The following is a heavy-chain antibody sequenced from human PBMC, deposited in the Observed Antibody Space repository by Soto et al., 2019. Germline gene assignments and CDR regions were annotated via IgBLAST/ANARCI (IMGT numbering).Heavy chain of an antibody. Sequence: GGSLRLSCAASGFTFSTYAMYWVRQAPGKGLEWLAFISFDGSSRYYADSVKGRFTISRDNSKNTLYLQMSSLRVEDTAVHYCASRRGDGYFEYWGPGTLVTVSS. D-gene: IGHD2-21*01. J-gene: IGHJ4*02. V-gene: IGHV3-30*04. CDR3: ASRRGDGYFEY. CDR2: ISFDGSSR. CDR1: GFTFSTYA.